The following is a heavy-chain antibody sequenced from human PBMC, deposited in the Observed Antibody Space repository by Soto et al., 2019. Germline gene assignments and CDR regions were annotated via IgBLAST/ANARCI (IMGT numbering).Heavy chain of an antibody. Sequence: GASVKVSCKASGYTFTSYAMHWVRQAPGQGLEWMGWISAYNGNTNYAQKLQGRVTMTTDTSTSTAYMELRSLRSDDTAVYYCARDFSAYDSSGYDYWGQGTLVTVSS. CDR2: ISAYNGNT. V-gene: IGHV1-18*01. CDR1: GYTFTSYA. J-gene: IGHJ4*02. CDR3: ARDFSAYDSSGYDY. D-gene: IGHD3-22*01.